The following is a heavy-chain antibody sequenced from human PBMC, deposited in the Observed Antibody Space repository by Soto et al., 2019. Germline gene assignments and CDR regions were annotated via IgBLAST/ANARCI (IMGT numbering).Heavy chain of an antibody. D-gene: IGHD2-21*02. CDR3: AREYCGGDCYPPDY. J-gene: IGHJ4*02. Sequence: ASVKVSCKASGYTCTSYGISWVRQAPGQGLEWMGWISASNGNTNYAQKLQGRVTMTTDTSTSTAYMELRSLRSDDTAVYYCAREYCGGDCYPPDYWGQGTLVTVSS. V-gene: IGHV1-18*01. CDR2: ISASNGNT. CDR1: GYTCTSYG.